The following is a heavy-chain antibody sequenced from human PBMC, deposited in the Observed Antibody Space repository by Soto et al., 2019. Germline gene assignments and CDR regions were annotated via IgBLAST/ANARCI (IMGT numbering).Heavy chain of an antibody. CDR2: ISSASSET. J-gene: IGHJ4*02. CDR1: GFTFSRVS. CDR3: ARVAY. V-gene: IGHV3-21*01. Sequence: GGSLRLSCEASGFTFSRVSMNWVRQVPGKGLEWVASISSASSETWYADSVKDRFIISRENDQNSLFLQMNTLRPEDSAIYYWARVAYWGPGTQVTVSS.